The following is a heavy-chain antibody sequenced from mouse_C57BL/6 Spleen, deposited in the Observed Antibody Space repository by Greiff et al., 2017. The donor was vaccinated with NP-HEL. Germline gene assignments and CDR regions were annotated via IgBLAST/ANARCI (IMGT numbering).Heavy chain of an antibody. D-gene: IGHD1-1*01. V-gene: IGHV2-6*01. Sequence: VKLVESGPGLVAPSQSLSITCTVSGFSLTSYGVDWVRQSPGKGLEWLGVIWGVGSTNYNPALKSRLSISKDNSKSQVFLKMNSLQTDDTAMYYCASYYYGSRDWFAYWGQGTLVTVSA. CDR1: GFSLTSYG. CDR3: ASYYYGSRDWFAY. CDR2: IWGVGST. J-gene: IGHJ3*01.